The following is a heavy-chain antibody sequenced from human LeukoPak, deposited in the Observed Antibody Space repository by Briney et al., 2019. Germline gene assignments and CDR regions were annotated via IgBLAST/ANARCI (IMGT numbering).Heavy chain of an antibody. CDR3: ATGNYYDSRGYYTFGY. CDR1: GFTFSKYW. D-gene: IGHD3-22*01. V-gene: IGHV3-74*01. Sequence: GGSLRLSSAASGFTFSKYWMHWGRQVPGEGVVCVSLIKGDGRTTNYADFVKGRFTISRDNAKNTLSLQVNSLRTEDTAVYYCATGNYYDSRGYYTFGYWGQDTLVTVSP. J-gene: IGHJ1*01. CDR2: IKGDGRTT.